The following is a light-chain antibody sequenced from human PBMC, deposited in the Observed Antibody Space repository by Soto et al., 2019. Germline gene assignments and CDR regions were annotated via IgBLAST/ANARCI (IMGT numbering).Light chain of an antibody. J-gene: IGLJ1*01. Sequence: QSVLTQPAAVSGSPGKSITISCTLTSSETGSYNLFSWYEQHPVKAPKRKIYEXTXRXSGVSIRFSGSKSGNTASLTISGLQAEDEAEYYCSSYTNINTRACVFGTGTKVTVL. CDR2: EXT. V-gene: IGLV2-14*02. CDR3: SSYTNINTRACV. CDR1: SSETGSYNL.